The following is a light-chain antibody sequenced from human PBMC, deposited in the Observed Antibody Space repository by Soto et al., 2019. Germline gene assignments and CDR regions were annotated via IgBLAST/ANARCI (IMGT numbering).Light chain of an antibody. CDR3: QQYDSWPLS. CDR2: HAS. J-gene: IGKJ4*01. Sequence: EVVMTQSPATLSVSPGERATLSCRASQDVRSHLAWYHQKPGQAPRLLISHASTRAAGVPARFSGSGSGTEFTLTIASLQSEDFEVYYCQQYDSWPLSFGGGTKVEIK. CDR1: QDVRSH. V-gene: IGKV3-15*01.